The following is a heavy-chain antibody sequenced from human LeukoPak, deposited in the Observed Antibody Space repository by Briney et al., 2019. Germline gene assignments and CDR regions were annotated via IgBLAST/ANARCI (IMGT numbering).Heavy chain of an antibody. D-gene: IGHD3-22*01. CDR1: GFSFSRYG. CDR2: IRSSDSTT. J-gene: IGHJ4*02. CDR3: AKRADSSAHSFDY. V-gene: IGHV3-48*04. Sequence: GGSLRLSCAASGFSFSRYGMKWVRQAPGKGLEWLSYIRSSDSTTYYADSVKGRFTISRDNAKNSLYLQIDSLRVEDTAVYYCAKRADSSAHSFDYWGQGTLVTVSS.